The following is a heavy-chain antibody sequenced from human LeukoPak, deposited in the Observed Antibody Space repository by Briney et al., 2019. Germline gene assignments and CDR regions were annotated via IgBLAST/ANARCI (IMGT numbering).Heavy chain of an antibody. Sequence: GESLKISCKGSGYTFTSYWIGWVRQMPGKGLEWMGIIFPGDSDTRYNPSFQGQVTISADESINTAYMQWSSLKASDTAMYYCARTYSSDTSGYYLDYWDQGTLVTVSS. V-gene: IGHV5-51*01. CDR1: GYTFTSYW. J-gene: IGHJ4*02. D-gene: IGHD3-22*01. CDR2: IFPGDSDT. CDR3: ARTYSSDTSGYYLDY.